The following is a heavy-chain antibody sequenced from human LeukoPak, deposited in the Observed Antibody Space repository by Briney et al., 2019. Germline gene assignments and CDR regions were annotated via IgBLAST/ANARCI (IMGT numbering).Heavy chain of an antibody. Sequence: NPSETLSLTCTVSGGSISSSSYYWGWIRQPPGKGLEWIGSIYYSGSTYYNPSLKSRVTISVDTSKNQFSLKLSSVTAADTAVYYCARGYCSSTSCVYFDYWGQGTLVTVSS. D-gene: IGHD2-2*01. CDR1: GGSISSSSYY. CDR3: ARGYCSSTSCVYFDY. V-gene: IGHV4-39*07. J-gene: IGHJ4*02. CDR2: IYYSGST.